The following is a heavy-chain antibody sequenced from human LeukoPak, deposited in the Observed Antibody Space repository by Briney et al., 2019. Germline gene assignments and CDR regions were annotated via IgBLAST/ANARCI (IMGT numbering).Heavy chain of an antibody. D-gene: IGHD5-18*01. CDR1: GFTFSSYS. CDR3: ARDPGYSYGYDY. V-gene: IGHV3-21*01. Sequence: EGSLRLSCAASGFTFSSYSMNWVRQAPGKGLEWVSSISSSSSYIYYADSVKGRFTISRDNSKNTVYLQMNSLRAEDTAVYYCARDPGYSYGYDYWGQGTLVTVSS. J-gene: IGHJ4*02. CDR2: ISSSSSYI.